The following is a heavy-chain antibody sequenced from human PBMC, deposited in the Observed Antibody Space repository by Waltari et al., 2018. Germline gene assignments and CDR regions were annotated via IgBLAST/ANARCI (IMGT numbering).Heavy chain of an antibody. D-gene: IGHD2-21*01. Sequence: EVQLVESGGGIVQPGGSLRLPCAASGFTFCSFWMHWVRQAPGKGLVWVSRANSDGSSTSYADSVKGRFTISRDNAKSTVYLQMNSLRAEDTAVYYCARINRLRNWYFDLWGRGTLVTVSS. V-gene: IGHV3-74*01. CDR3: ARINRLRNWYFDL. CDR2: ANSDGSST. CDR1: GFTFCSFW. J-gene: IGHJ2*01.